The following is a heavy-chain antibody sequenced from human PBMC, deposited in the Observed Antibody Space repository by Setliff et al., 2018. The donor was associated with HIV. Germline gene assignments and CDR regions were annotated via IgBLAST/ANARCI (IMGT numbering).Heavy chain of an antibody. V-gene: IGHV1-2*02. Sequence: AASVKVSCKASGYTFTEYYIHWVRQAPGQGLEWMGWIYPNTGGTNYAQKFQGRVTMTRDTSISTAYMELSRLRSDDTALYYCARSTTADWGQGTLVTVSS. J-gene: IGHJ4*02. D-gene: IGHD4-17*01. CDR1: GYTFTEYY. CDR2: IYPNTGGT. CDR3: ARSTTAD.